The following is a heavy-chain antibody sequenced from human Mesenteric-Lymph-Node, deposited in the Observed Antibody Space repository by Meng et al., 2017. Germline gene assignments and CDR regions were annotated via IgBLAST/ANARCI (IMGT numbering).Heavy chain of an antibody. J-gene: IGHJ4*02. CDR3: ARDLRNFDY. CDR1: GFTFSSNG. CDR2: SWNDGSNK. Sequence: QVQLVESGGGVVQSGRSLRLSCAASGFTFSSNGMHWVRQAPGKGLEWVAVSWNDGSNKYYADSVKGRFTISRDNSKNTLYLQMNSLRAEDTAVYYCARDLRNFDYWGQGTLVTVSS. V-gene: IGHV3-33*01.